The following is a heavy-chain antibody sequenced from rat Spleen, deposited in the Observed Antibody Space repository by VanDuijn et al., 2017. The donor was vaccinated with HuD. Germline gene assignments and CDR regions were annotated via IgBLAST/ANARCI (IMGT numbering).Heavy chain of an antibody. CDR2: ISYDGLVP. J-gene: IGHJ4*01. V-gene: IGHV5-29*01. CDR1: GFTFSDHY. Sequence: EVQLVKSDGGLVQPGRSLKLSCAASGFTFSDHYMAWVRQAPTKGLEWVASISYDGLVPYYRDSVKGRCTISRDNSESTLYLQMDSLRSEDTATYYCARHRLYFDDGSYFHSRVMDAWGQGASVTVSS. CDR3: ARHRLYFDDGSYFHSRVMDA. D-gene: IGHD1-12*02.